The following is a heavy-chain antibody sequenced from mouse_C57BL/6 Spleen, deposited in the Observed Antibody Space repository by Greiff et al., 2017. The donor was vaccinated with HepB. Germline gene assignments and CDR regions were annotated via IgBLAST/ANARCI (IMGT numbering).Heavy chain of an antibody. CDR2: ISSGSSTI. V-gene: IGHV5-17*01. D-gene: IGHD1-1*01. CDR1: GFTFSDYG. Sequence: EVHLVESGGGLVKPGGSLKLSCAASGFTFSDYGMHWVRQAPEEGLEWVAYISSGSSTIYYADTVKGRFTISRDNAKNTLFLQMTSLRSEDTAMYYCARSYVWYFDVWGTGTTVTVSS. CDR3: ARSYVWYFDV. J-gene: IGHJ1*03.